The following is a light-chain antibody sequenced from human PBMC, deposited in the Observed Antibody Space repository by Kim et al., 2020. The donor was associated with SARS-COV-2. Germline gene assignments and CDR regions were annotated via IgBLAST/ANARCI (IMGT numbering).Light chain of an antibody. V-gene: IGLV6-57*03. Sequence: GKTVTISCTRSSGSSASNYVQWYQQRPGSAPTTVIYEDNQRPSGVPARFSGSIDSSSNSASLTISGLKTEDEADYYCQSYDSSNYVFGTGTKVTVL. CDR1: SGSSASNY. CDR2: EDN. CDR3: QSYDSSNYV. J-gene: IGLJ1*01.